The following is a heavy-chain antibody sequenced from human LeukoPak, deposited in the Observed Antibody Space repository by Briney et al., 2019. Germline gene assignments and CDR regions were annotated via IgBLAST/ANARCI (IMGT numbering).Heavy chain of an antibody. Sequence: SVKVSCKASGGTFSSYAISWVRQAPGQGLEWMGGIIPIFGTANYAQKFQGRVTITTDESTSTAYMELSSLRSEDTAVYYCAATTSESGSYYYYYYMDVWGKGTTVTVSS. V-gene: IGHV1-69*05. CDR2: IIPIFGTA. CDR3: AATTSESGSYYYYYYMDV. D-gene: IGHD1-26*01. J-gene: IGHJ6*03. CDR1: GGTFSSYA.